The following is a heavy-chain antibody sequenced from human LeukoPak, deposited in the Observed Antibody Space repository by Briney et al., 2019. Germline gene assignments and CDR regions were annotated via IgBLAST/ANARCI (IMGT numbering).Heavy chain of an antibody. CDR1: GFTLSSHS. V-gene: IGHV3-21*01. Sequence: GGSLRLSCAASGFTLSSHSMNWVRQAPGKGLEWVSSISSSSSYIYYADSVKGRFTISRDNAKKCMYLKMNSLRAKDTAEYYYARGGPSGSYLDYWGQGTPVSVSS. CDR2: ISSSSSYI. J-gene: IGHJ4*02. D-gene: IGHD1-26*01. CDR3: ARGGPSGSYLDY.